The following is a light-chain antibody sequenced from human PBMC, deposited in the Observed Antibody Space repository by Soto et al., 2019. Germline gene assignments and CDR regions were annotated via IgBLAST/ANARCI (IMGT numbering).Light chain of an antibody. CDR1: QSVSSSY. J-gene: IGKJ2*01. V-gene: IGKV3-20*01. CDR3: QQYGSSPPYT. Sequence: ENVLTQSPGTLSLSPGERATLSCRASQSVSSSYLAWYQQKPGQAPRVLIYGASSRVTGIPDRFSGSGSGTDFTLTISRLEPEDFAVYYCQQYGSSPPYTFGQGTKLEIK. CDR2: GAS.